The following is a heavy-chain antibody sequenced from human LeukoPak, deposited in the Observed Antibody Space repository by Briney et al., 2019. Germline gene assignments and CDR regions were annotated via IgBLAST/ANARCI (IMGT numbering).Heavy chain of an antibody. D-gene: IGHD3-22*01. CDR2: ISSSALKI. CDR1: GFTFSKYA. J-gene: IGHJ4*02. Sequence: GGSLRLSCAASGFTFSKYAMTWVRQAPGKGLEWVSAISSSALKIYYADSVKGRFTISRDNSRNTLYLQMNSVRAEDTAVYYCARDGPGNYDSSSFDYWGQGTLVTVSS. CDR3: ARDGPGNYDSSSFDY. V-gene: IGHV3-23*01.